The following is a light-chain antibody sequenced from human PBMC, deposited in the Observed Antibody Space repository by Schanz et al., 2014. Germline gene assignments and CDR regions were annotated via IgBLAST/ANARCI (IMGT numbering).Light chain of an antibody. CDR2: AAS. V-gene: IGKV1-8*01. CDR1: QGISSY. CDR3: QQYGSSSLT. Sequence: AIRMTQSPSSLSASTGDRVTITCRASQGISSYLAWYQQKPGKAPKLLIYAASTLQSGVPSRFSGSGSGTDFTLTISCLQSEDFATYYCQQYGSSSLTFGGGTKVEIK. J-gene: IGKJ4*01.